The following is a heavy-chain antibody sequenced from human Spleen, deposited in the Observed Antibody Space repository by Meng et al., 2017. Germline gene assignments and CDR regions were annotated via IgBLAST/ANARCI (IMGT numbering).Heavy chain of an antibody. J-gene: IGHJ5*02. CDR2: INHSGSS. Sequence: QVQLQQWGAGLLKPSETLSLTCAVYGGSFSDYYWSWLRQPPGKGLEWIGEINHSGSSNYNPSLKSRVTVSIDTSRNQFSLWLTSVTAADTAVYYCVRSSGWVKTGFDPWGQGTLVTVSS. CDR1: GGSFSDYY. CDR3: VRSSGWVKTGFDP. D-gene: IGHD6-19*01. V-gene: IGHV4-34*01.